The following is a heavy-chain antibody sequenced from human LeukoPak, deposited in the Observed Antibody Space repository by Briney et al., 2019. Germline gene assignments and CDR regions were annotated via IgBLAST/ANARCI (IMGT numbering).Heavy chain of an antibody. CDR1: GFTFSSYS. V-gene: IGHV3-21*01. J-gene: IGHJ4*02. D-gene: IGHD3-10*01. CDR2: ISSSSSYI. CDR3: AREETYYYGSGSYS. Sequence: GGSLRLSCAASGFTFSSYSMNWVRQAPGKGLEWVSSISSSSSYIYYADSVKGRFTISRDNAKNSLYLQMNSLRAEDTAVYYCAREETYYYGSGSYSWGQGALVTVSS.